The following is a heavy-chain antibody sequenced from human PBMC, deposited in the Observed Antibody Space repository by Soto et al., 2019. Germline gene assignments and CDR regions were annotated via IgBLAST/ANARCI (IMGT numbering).Heavy chain of an antibody. V-gene: IGHV5-51*01. Sequence: PGESLKISCKGSGYSFTSFWIVWVRQMPGKGLEWMGIIYPCNSDTRYSPSLQGEVTMSADKSTSAAYLQWRSLQASDIAMYYCGRTASTSSSFAYWGEGTLVNV. J-gene: IGHJ4*02. D-gene: IGHD6-6*01. CDR1: GYSFTSFW. CDR3: GRTASTSSSFAY. CDR2: IYPCNSDT.